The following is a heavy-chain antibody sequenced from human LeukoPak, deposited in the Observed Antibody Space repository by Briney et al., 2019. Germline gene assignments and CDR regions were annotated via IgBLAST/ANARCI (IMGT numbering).Heavy chain of an antibody. CDR3: ARGGVTDYYYYYMDV. J-gene: IGHJ6*03. V-gene: IGHV4-30-2*01. Sequence: SETLSLTCTVSGGSISSGGYYWSWIRQPPGKGLEWIGYIYHSGSTYYNPSLKSRVTISVDRSRNQFSLKLSSVTAADTAVYYCARGGVTDYYYYYMDVWGKGTTVTVSS. CDR1: GGSISSGGYY. CDR2: IYHSGST. D-gene: IGHD4-23*01.